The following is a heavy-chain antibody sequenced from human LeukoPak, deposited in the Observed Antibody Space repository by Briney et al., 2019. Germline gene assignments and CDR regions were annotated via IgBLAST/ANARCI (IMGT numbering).Heavy chain of an antibody. V-gene: IGHV1-46*01. Sequence: ASVKVSCKASGYTFTSYYMHWVRQAPGQGLEWMGIINPSGGSTSYAQKFQGRVTMTRDTSTSTVYMELSSLRSEDTAVNYCAREGQDSSGYRDYYYGMDVWGQGTTVTVSS. CDR2: INPSGGST. D-gene: IGHD3-22*01. CDR1: GYTFTSYY. J-gene: IGHJ6*02. CDR3: AREGQDSSGYRDYYYGMDV.